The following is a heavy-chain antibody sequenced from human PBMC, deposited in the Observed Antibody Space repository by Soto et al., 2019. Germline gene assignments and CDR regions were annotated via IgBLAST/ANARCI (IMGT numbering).Heavy chain of an antibody. D-gene: IGHD6-19*01. Sequence: GGSLRLSCVASSFTFSSHGMSWVRQAPGKGLEWVSIIDGSGDRTYYADSVKGRFTISRDNSKNTVYLQMNSLRAEDTAIYYYRMRSVAGTTLYYFDYWDQGIPVTVSS. CDR3: RMRSVAGTTLYYFDY. J-gene: IGHJ4*02. CDR2: IDGSGDRT. CDR1: SFTFSSHG. V-gene: IGHV3-23*01.